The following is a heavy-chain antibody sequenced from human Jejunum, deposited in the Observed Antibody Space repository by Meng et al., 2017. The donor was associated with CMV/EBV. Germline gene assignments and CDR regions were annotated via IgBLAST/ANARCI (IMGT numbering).Heavy chain of an antibody. CDR2: IKSNSDGGTA. D-gene: IGHD3-10*01. V-gene: IGHV3-15*01. CDR1: FLNAW. CDR3: AADDYGSGSYLFDY. Sequence: FLNAWMSWVRPAPGKGLEWVGRIKSNSDGGTADYAAPVKGRFTFSRDDSKNTFYLQMNSLKTEDTAVYYCAADDYGSGSYLFDYWGQGTLVTVSS. J-gene: IGHJ4*02.